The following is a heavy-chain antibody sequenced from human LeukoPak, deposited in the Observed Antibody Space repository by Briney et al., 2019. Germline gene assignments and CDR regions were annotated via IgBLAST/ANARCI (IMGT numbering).Heavy chain of an antibody. D-gene: IGHD3-10*01. J-gene: IGHJ4*02. Sequence: GGSLRLSCAAAGFTFSSYAMSWVRQAPGQGLEWVSALSGSGGSTYYAGSVTGRLPISRDNSKNTLYLQMNSLRAEDTAVYYCAKDKRITMVRGVIAPFDYWGQGTLVTVSS. CDR2: LSGSGGST. CDR1: GFTFSSYA. CDR3: AKDKRITMVRGVIAPFDY. V-gene: IGHV3-23*01.